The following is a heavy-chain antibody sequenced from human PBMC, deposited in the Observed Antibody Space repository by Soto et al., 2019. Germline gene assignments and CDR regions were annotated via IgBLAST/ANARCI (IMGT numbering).Heavy chain of an antibody. D-gene: IGHD1-26*01. CDR1: GFTFSSYG. CDR2: IWYDGSNK. J-gene: IGHJ4*02. V-gene: IGHV3-33*01. CDR3: ARVKVPRSGSYWSTCYY. Sequence: GGSLRLSCAASGFTFSSYGMHWVRQAPGKGLEWVAVIWYDGSNKYYADSVKGRFTISRDNSKNTLYMQMHSLRAEDTAVYYCARVKVPRSGSYWSTCYYWGQGTLVTVSS.